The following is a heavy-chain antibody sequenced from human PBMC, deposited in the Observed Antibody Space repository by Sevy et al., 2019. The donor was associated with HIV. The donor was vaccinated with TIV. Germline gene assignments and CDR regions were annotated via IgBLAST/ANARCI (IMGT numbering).Heavy chain of an antibody. V-gene: IGHV4-4*02. D-gene: IGHD4-17*01. Sequence: SETLSLTCAVSGGSISSTNWWRWVRQPAGKRQEWIGEVYDSGSTNYNPSLKSRVSISVDKAKNQFSVKLSSVTAADTAVYYCAREKTTAFAFDLWGQGALVTVSS. CDR1: GGSISSTNW. J-gene: IGHJ4*02. CDR2: VYDSGST. CDR3: AREKTTAFAFDL.